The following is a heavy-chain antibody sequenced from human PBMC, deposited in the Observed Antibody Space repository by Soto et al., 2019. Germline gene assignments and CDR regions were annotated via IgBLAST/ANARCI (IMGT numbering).Heavy chain of an antibody. CDR3: ERDRPTEH. J-gene: IGHJ4*02. Sequence: QVQLVQSGAEVKKPGASVTVSCKASGYTFDRYAMSWLRQAPGQGLEWMGWITGDTHEATYAQKFQGRVSLARDRPTTTAYLDLRSVRDDVPAVYYGERDRPTEHCGQRPLVTVSS. CDR2: ITGDTHEA. CDR1: GYTFDRYA. V-gene: IGHV1-18*01.